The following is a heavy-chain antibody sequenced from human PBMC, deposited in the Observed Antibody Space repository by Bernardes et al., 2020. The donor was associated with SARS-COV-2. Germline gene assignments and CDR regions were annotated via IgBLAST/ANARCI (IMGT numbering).Heavy chain of an antibody. CDR3: AKDWVDEYGGIDY. CDR2: ISDSGGST. D-gene: IGHD4-17*01. Sequence: GSLRLSCAASGFAFSRYAMTWVRQAPGKGLEWVSTISDSGGSTYYADSVKGRFTISRDNSKNSLYLQMNTLRAEDTAVYYCAKDWVDEYGGIDYWGQGTLVTVSS. J-gene: IGHJ4*02. V-gene: IGHV3-23*01. CDR1: GFAFSRYA.